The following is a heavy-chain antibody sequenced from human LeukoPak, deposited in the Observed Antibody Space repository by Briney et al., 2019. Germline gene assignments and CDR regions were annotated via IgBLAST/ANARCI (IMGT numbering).Heavy chain of an antibody. CDR3: AKDFGDCSDDRCFGIPIDY. CDR1: GFTFSSYA. D-gene: IGHD2-15*01. CDR2: IYGDGGTT. Sequence: GGSLRLSCAASGFTFSSYAMSWVRQAPGKGLEWVSGIYGDGGTTYYADSVKGRFTISRDNSKNTLYLQMNTLRAEDTAVYYCAKDFGDCSDDRCFGIPIDYWGQGTLVTVSS. V-gene: IGHV3-23*01. J-gene: IGHJ4*02.